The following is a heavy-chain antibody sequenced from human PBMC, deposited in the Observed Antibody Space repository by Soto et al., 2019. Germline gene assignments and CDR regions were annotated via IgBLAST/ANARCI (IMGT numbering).Heavy chain of an antibody. V-gene: IGHV1-69*06. CDR3: ARDWIQLRLGKYSFNGMDV. D-gene: IGHD5-18*01. J-gene: IGHJ6*02. CDR2: IVPRFGSP. CDR1: GGTFSDYA. Sequence: QVQLVQSGAEMRKPGSSLRVSCKASGGTFSDYAFSWVRQAPGQGLEWMGGIVPRFGSPNYAQKFGGRVTITADTSSSTVYMALSSLRFDDTAGYFCARDWIQLRLGKYSFNGMDVWGQGTTIIVSS.